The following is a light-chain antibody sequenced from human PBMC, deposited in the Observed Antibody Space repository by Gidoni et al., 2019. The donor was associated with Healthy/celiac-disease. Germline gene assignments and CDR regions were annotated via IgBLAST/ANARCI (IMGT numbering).Light chain of an antibody. CDR1: KSSSSW. V-gene: IGKV1-5*03. CDR3: QQYNSYSRT. Sequence: DIQMTQSPSTLSASVGDRVTITCRASKSSSSWLAWYQQKPGKAPKLLIYKASSLESGVPSRFSGSGSGTEFTLTISSLQPDDFATYYCQQYNSYSRTFGQGTKVEIK. CDR2: KAS. J-gene: IGKJ1*01.